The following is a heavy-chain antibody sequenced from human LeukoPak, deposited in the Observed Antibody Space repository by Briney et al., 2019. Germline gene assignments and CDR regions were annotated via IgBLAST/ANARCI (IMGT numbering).Heavy chain of an antibody. Sequence: GESLKISCNGSGFSFTSYWIGWVRQMPGKGLEYMGIIYPADSDTGYGPSFQGQVTISADKSISTAYLQWSSLKASDTAMYYCARPGQLGEYTPYYFDFWGQGTLVTVSS. V-gene: IGHV5-51*01. CDR2: IYPADSDT. D-gene: IGHD3-16*01. CDR3: ARPGQLGEYTPYYFDF. J-gene: IGHJ4*02. CDR1: GFSFTSYW.